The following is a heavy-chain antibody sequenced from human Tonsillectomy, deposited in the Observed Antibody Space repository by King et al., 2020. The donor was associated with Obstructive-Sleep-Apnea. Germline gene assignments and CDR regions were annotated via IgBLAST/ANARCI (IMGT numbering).Heavy chain of an antibody. CDR2: IRYDGSNK. CDR3: ANADSWTGQNAFDI. V-gene: IGHV3-30*02. Sequence: VQLVESGGGVVQPGGSLRLSCAASGFTFSSYGMHWVRQAPGKGLEWVAFIRYDGSNKYYADSVKGRFTISRDNSKNTLYLQMNSLRAEDTAVYYCANADSWTGQNAFDIWGQGTMVTVSS. D-gene: IGHD3/OR15-3a*01. CDR1: GFTFSSYG. J-gene: IGHJ3*02.